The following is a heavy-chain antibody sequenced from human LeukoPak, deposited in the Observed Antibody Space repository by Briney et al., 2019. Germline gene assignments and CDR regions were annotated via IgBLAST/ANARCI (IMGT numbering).Heavy chain of an antibody. D-gene: IGHD5-18*01. V-gene: IGHV4-31*03. J-gene: IGHJ3*02. Sequence: SETLSLTCTVSGSSISSGGYYWSWIRQHPGKGLEWIGYIYYSGSTYYNPSLKSRVTISVDTSKNQFSLKLSSVTAADTAVYYCARGGYSYGYFGAFDIWGQGTMVTVSS. CDR2: IYYSGST. CDR3: ARGGYSYGYFGAFDI. CDR1: GSSISSGGYY.